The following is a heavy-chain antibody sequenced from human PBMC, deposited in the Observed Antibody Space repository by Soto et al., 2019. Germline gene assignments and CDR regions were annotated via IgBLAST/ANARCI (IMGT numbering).Heavy chain of an antibody. V-gene: IGHV4-30-4*01. Sequence: SETLSLTCTVSGDSISNVNYCWSWIRQPPEKGLEWIGYIYYSGSTYYNPSLKSRVTISVDTSKNQFSLKLSSVTAADTAVYYCARARGARYFDYWGQGTLVTVSS. J-gene: IGHJ4*02. CDR2: IYYSGST. D-gene: IGHD2-15*01. CDR3: ARARGARYFDY. CDR1: GDSISNVNYC.